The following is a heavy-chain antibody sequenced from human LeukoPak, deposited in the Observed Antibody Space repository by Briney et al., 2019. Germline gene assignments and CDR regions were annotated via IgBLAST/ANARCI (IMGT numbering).Heavy chain of an antibody. CDR3: ARGNGYY. CDR2: INHSGST. J-gene: IGHJ4*02. D-gene: IGHD1-1*01. V-gene: IGHV4-34*01. CDR1: GGSFSGYY. Sequence: PSETLSLTCAVYGGSFSGYYWSWIRQPPGKGLEWIGEINHSGSTNYNPSLKSRVTISVDTSKNQFSLKLSSVTAADTAVYYCARGNGYYWGQGTLVTVSS.